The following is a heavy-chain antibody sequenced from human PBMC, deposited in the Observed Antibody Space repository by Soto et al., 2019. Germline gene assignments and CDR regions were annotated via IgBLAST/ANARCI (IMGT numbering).Heavy chain of an antibody. CDR2: IIPILGIA. Sequence: SVKVSCKASGYTFTSYGISWVRQTPGQGLEWMGRIIPILGIANYAQKFQGRVTITADKSTSTAYMELSSLRSEDTAVYYCASGGYYYEAPDYWGQGTLVTVSS. CDR3: ASGGYYYEAPDY. V-gene: IGHV1-69*04. J-gene: IGHJ4*02. CDR1: GYTFTSYG. D-gene: IGHD3-22*01.